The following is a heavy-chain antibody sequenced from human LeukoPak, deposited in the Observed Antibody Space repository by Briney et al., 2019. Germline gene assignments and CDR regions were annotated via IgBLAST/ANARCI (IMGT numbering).Heavy chain of an antibody. Sequence: GGSLRLSCAASGFTFSSYWMSWVRQAPGKGLEWVANIKQDGSEKYYVDSVKGRFTISRDNAKNSLYLQMNSLRAEDTAVYYCAREKEYYDILTGSVDAFDIWGQGTMVTVSS. CDR3: AREKEYYDILTGSVDAFDI. V-gene: IGHV3-7*01. CDR2: IKQDGSEK. CDR1: GFTFSSYW. J-gene: IGHJ3*02. D-gene: IGHD3-9*01.